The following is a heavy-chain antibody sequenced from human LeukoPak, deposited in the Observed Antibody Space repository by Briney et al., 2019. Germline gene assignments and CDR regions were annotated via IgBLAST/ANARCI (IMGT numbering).Heavy chain of an antibody. J-gene: IGHJ4*02. CDR2: ISGSGGST. D-gene: IGHD5-12*01. CDR1: GFTFSSYA. Sequence: GGSLRLSCAASGFTFSSYAMSWVRQAPGKGLEWVSAISGSGGSTYYADSVKGRFTIPRDNSKNTLYLQMNSLRAEDTAVYYCAKAGSEYSGYDSRVSDFDYWGQGTLVTVSS. CDR3: AKAGSEYSGYDSRVSDFDY. V-gene: IGHV3-23*01.